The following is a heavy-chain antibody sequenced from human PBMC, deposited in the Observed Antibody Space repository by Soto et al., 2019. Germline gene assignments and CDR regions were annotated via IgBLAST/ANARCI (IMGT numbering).Heavy chain of an antibody. CDR1: GGTFSSYA. J-gene: IGHJ5*02. CDR2: IIPIFGTA. Sequence: SVKVSCKASGGTFSSYAISWVRQAPGQGLEWMGGIIPIFGTANYAQKFQGRVTITADESTSTAYMELSSLRSEDTAVYYCASTPRITILGVVSTSHPDWFDPWCQGTLGTDS. CDR3: ASTPRITILGVVSTSHPDWFDP. D-gene: IGHD3-3*01. V-gene: IGHV1-69*13.